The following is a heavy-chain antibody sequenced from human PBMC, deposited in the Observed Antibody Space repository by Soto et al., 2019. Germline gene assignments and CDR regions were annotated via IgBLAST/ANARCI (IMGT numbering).Heavy chain of an antibody. V-gene: IGHV3-7*01. Sequence: EVQLVESGGGLVQPGGSLRLSCAASGFTFSSYWMSWVRQAPGKGLEWVANIKQDGSEKYYVDSVKGRFTISRDNAKNSLYLQMNSLRAEDTAVYYCARVIRTGGLYDFWSGYYTGFDYWGQGTLVTVSS. CDR1: GFTFSSYW. CDR3: ARVIRTGGLYDFWSGYYTGFDY. J-gene: IGHJ4*02. CDR2: IKQDGSEK. D-gene: IGHD3-3*01.